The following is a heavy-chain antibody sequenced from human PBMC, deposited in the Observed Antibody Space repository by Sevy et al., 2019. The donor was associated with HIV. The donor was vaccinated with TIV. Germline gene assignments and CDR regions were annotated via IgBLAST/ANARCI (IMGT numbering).Heavy chain of an antibody. J-gene: IGHJ3*02. CDR1: GGTFSSYA. CDR3: ATYYGSGSYYKGSGAFDI. V-gene: IGHV1-69*06. Sequence: ASVKVSCKASGGTFSSYAISWVRQAPGQGLEWMGGIIPIFGTANYAQKFQGRVTITGDKSTSTANMELSSLRSEDTAVYYCATYYGSGSYYKGSGAFDIWGQGTMVTVSS. D-gene: IGHD3-10*01. CDR2: IIPIFGTA.